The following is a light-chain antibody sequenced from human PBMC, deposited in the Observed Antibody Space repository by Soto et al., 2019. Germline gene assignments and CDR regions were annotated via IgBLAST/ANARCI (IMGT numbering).Light chain of an antibody. CDR2: RNN. Sequence: QSVLTQPPSASGTPGQRVTISCSGSSSNFGSNYVYWYQQLPGTAPKLLIYRNNQRPSGVPDRFSGSKSGTSASPAISGLRSEDEADYYCAAWDDSLSGVVFGGGTKLTVL. V-gene: IGLV1-47*01. CDR1: SSNFGSNY. J-gene: IGLJ2*01. CDR3: AAWDDSLSGVV.